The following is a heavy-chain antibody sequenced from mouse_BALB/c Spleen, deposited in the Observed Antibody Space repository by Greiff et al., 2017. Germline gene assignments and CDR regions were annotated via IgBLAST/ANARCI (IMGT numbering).Heavy chain of an antibody. CDR2: ISSGGSYT. D-gene: IGHD4-1*01. CDR1: GFTFSSYG. V-gene: IGHV5-6*01. J-gene: IGHJ3*01. CDR3: ASPWDVNFAY. Sequence: EVQGVESGGDLVKPGGSLKLSCAASGFTFSSYGMSWVRQTPDKRLEWVATISSGGSYTYYPDSVKGRFTISRDNAKNTLYLQMSSLKSEDTAMYYCASPWDVNFAYWGQGTLVTVSA.